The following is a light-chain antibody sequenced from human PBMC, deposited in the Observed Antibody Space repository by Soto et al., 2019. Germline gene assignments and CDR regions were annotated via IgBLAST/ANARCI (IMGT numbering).Light chain of an antibody. V-gene: IGKV3-15*01. Sequence: EILITQSPPTLSVFPGERATLSCRASQTISTNLAWYQQKPGQAPRLLISAASSRAPGIPARFSGSGSGTDVTPTISSLQSADSAVYYCQHYNNRPPYTFGQGTKLEIK. CDR3: QHYNNRPPYT. J-gene: IGKJ2*01. CDR2: AAS. CDR1: QTISTN.